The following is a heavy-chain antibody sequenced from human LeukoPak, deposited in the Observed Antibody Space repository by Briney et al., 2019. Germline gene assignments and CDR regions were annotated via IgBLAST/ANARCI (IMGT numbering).Heavy chain of an antibody. J-gene: IGHJ4*02. Sequence: SETLSLTRTVSGGSVSSGSYYWSWIRQPPGKGLEWIGYIYYSGSTNYNPSLKSRVTISVDTSKNQFSLELRFVTAADTAVYYCASDSSGAHLGYWGQGTLVTVSS. D-gene: IGHD3-22*01. CDR2: IYYSGST. CDR3: ASDSSGAHLGY. V-gene: IGHV4-61*01. CDR1: GGSVSSGSYY.